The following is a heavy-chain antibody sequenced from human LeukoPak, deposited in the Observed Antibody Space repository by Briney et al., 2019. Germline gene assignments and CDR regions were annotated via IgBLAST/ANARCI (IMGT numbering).Heavy chain of an antibody. V-gene: IGHV3-21*01. CDR1: GFTFSSYS. CDR2: ISSSSSYI. D-gene: IGHD3-10*01. Sequence: GRSLRLSCAASGFTFSSYSMNWVRQAPGKGLEWVSSISSSSSYIYYADSVKGRFTISRDNAKNSLYLQMNSLRAEDTAVYYCARGYYGSGSYSLSYYYYYGMDVWGQGTTVTVSS. CDR3: ARGYYGSGSYSLSYYYYYGMDV. J-gene: IGHJ6*02.